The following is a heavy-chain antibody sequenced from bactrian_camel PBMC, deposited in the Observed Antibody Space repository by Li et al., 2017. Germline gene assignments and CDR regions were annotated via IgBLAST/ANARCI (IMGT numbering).Heavy chain of an antibody. CDR1: AYIFSSCG. Sequence: HVQLVESGGGLVQPGGSLRLSCAASAYIFSSCGMGWYRQAPGKERELVSTISSDGSAYYADSVKGRFTISQDNAKNMMYLQMNSLKPEDTATYSCAAVRLGRLCDFRDGDWGYWGQGTQVTVS. J-gene: IGHJ4*01. CDR2: ISSDGSA. D-gene: IGHD4*01. CDR3: AAVRLGRLCDFRDGDWGY. V-gene: IGHV3S53*01.